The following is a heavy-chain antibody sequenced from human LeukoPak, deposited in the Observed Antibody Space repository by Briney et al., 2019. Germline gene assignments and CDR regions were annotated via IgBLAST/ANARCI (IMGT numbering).Heavy chain of an antibody. J-gene: IGHJ4*02. V-gene: IGHV3-30*18. Sequence: GGSLRLSCAASGFTFSTYGMHWVRRAPGKGLEWVAVISYDGNNKYYADSVKGRFTIPRDDSKNTLYLQMNSLRAEDTAVYYCAKDGYSSSWFPYFDYWGQGTLVTVSS. D-gene: IGHD6-13*01. CDR2: ISYDGNNK. CDR3: AKDGYSSSWFPYFDY. CDR1: GFTFSTYG.